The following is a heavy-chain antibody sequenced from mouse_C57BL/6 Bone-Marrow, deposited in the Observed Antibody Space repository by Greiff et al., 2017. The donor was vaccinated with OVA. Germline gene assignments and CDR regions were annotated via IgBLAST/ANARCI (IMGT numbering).Heavy chain of an antibody. D-gene: IGHD2-3*01. CDR3: ARDRGAYDGYPQFAY. CDR2: ISDGGSYT. V-gene: IGHV5-4*01. CDR1: GFTFSSYA. Sequence: EVQGVESGGGLVKPGGSLKLSCAASGFTFSSYAMSWVRQTPEKRLEWVATISDGGSYTYSPDNVKGRFTISSDNAKNNLYLQMMHLMTKYTAMDYCARDRGAYDGYPQFAYWGQGTLVTVSA. J-gene: IGHJ3*01.